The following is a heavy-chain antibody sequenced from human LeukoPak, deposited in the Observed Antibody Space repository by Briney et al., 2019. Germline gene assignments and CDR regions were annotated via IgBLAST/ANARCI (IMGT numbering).Heavy chain of an antibody. CDR3: ARGNFMVRGVYYYYMDV. J-gene: IGHJ6*03. V-gene: IGHV1-2*02. CDR1: GYTFTGYY. CDR2: INPNSGGT. D-gene: IGHD3-10*01. Sequence: ASVKVSCKASGYTFTGYYMHWVRQAPGQGLEWMGWINPNSGGTNYAQKFQGRVTMTRDTSISTAYMELRSLRSDDTAVYYCARGNFMVRGVYYYYMDVWGKGTTVTVSS.